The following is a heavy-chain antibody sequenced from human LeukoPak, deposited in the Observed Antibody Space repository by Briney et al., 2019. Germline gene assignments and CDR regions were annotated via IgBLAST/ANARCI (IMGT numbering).Heavy chain of an antibody. CDR2: VNPNSGGT. CDR1: GYTFTGYY. Sequence: ASVKVSCKASGYTFTGYYMHWVRQAPGRGLEWMGRVNPNSGGTNYAQKFQGRVTMTRDTSISTAYMELSSLRSEDTAVYYCARDGVYSSGWYTNFFDYWGQGTLVTVSS. CDR3: ARDGVYSSGWYTNFFDY. D-gene: IGHD6-19*01. J-gene: IGHJ4*02. V-gene: IGHV1-2*06.